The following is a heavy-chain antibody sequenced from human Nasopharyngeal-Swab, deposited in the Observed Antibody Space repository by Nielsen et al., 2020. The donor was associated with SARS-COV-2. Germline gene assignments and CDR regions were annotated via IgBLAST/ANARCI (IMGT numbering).Heavy chain of an antibody. V-gene: IGHV1-46*01. CDR3: ARDQSVTMETIFGVVIIGSGMDV. Sequence: ASVKVSCKASGYTFTSYYMHWVRQAPGQGLEWMGIINPSGGSTSYARKFQGRVTMTRDTSTSTVYMELSSLRSEDTAVYYCARDQSVTMETIFGVVIIGSGMDVWGQGTTVTVSS. J-gene: IGHJ6*02. CDR1: GYTFTSYY. D-gene: IGHD3-3*01. CDR2: INPSGGST.